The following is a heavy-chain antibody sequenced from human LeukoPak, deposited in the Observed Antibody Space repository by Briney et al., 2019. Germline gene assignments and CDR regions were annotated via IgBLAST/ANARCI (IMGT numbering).Heavy chain of an antibody. CDR2: LSGSGDKT. V-gene: IGHV3-23*01. Sequence: GGSLRLSCAASGFPFSTYGMSWVRQAPGKGLEWVSALSGSGDKTSYIDSVKGRFTISRDNSKNTLYLQLNSLRAEDTAVYYCAKDLHWGLDYWGQGALVTVSS. J-gene: IGHJ4*02. CDR3: AKDLHWGLDY. D-gene: IGHD7-27*01. CDR1: GFPFSTYG.